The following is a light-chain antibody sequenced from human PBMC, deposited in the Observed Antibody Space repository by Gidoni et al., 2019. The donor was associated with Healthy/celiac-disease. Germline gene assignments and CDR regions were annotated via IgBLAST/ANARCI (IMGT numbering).Light chain of an antibody. J-gene: IGLJ2*01. Sequence: QSALTQPASVSGSPGQSLTISCTGTSSVVGGYNYVSWYQQHPGKAPKLMIYDVSNRPSGVSNRFSGSKSGNTASLTISGLQAEDEADYYCSSYTSSSTVVFGGGTKLTVL. CDR3: SSYTSSSTVV. CDR2: DVS. CDR1: SSVVGGYNY. V-gene: IGLV2-14*03.